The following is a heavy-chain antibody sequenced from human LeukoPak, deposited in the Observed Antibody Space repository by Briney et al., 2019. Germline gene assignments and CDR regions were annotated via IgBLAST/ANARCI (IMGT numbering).Heavy chain of an antibody. CDR2: INPNSGGT. CDR3: ARDRYSGSWDYYYMDV. CDR1: GYTFTGYY. Sequence: ASVKVSCKASGYTFTGYYMHWVRQAPEQGLEWMGWINPNSGGTNYAQKFQGRVTMTRDTSISTAYMELSRLRSDDTAVYYCARDRYSGSWDYYYMDVWGKGTTVTVSS. J-gene: IGHJ6*03. V-gene: IGHV1-2*02. D-gene: IGHD1-26*01.